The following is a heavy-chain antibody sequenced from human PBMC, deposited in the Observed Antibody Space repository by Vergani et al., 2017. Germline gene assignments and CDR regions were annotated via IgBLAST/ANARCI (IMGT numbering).Heavy chain of an antibody. J-gene: IGHJ5*02. CDR1: GGTFSSYT. CDR3: ARDQGYGDYTNWFDP. Sequence: QVQLVQSGAEVKKPGSSVKVSCKASGGTFSSYTISWVRQAPGQGLEWMGRIIPILGIANYAQKFQGRVTMTRDTSTSTVYMELSSLRSEDTAVYYCARDQGYGDYTNWFDPWGQGTLVTVSS. V-gene: IGHV1-69*08. CDR2: IIPILGIA. D-gene: IGHD4-17*01.